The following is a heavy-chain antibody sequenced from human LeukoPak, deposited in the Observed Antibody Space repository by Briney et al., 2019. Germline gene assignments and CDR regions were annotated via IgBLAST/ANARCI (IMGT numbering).Heavy chain of an antibody. CDR3: ARHVPLWGVLRYFDWSVQDAFDI. CDR2: INHSGST. CDR1: RFTFSSYS. Sequence: PGGSLRLSCAASRFTFSSYSMNWVRQAPGKGLEWIGEINHSGSTNYNPSLKSRVTISVDTSKNQFSLKLSSVTAADTAVYYCARHVPLWGVLRYFDWSVQDAFDIWGQGTMVTVSS. J-gene: IGHJ3*02. D-gene: IGHD3-9*01. V-gene: IGHV4-34*01.